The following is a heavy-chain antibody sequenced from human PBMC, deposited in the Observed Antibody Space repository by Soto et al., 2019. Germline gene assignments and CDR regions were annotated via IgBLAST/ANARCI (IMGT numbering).Heavy chain of an antibody. J-gene: IGHJ4*02. CDR2: IIPIFGTA. V-gene: IGHV1-69*13. CDR1: GGTFSSYA. D-gene: IGHD6-19*01. Sequence: SVKVSCKASGGTFSSYAISWVRQAPGQGLEWMGGIIPIFGTANYAQKFQGRVTITADESTSTAYMELSSLRSEDTAVYYCARPRAVAGDIDYWGQGTLVTVSS. CDR3: ARPRAVAGDIDY.